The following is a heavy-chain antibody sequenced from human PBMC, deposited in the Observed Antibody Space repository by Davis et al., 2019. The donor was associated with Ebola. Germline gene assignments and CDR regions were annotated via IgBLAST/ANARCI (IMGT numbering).Heavy chain of an antibody. V-gene: IGHV1-18*01. CDR3: AREIGVAVPGVMKDAFDI. CDR2: VSGNNGKT. Sequence: ASVKVSCKASGYSFTHYSFSWVRQAPGQGLEWMGWVSGNNGKTDYAETFQGRVTMTTDTSTSTAYMELRSLTSDDTAVYYCAREIGVAVPGVMKDAFDIWGQGTMVTVSS. D-gene: IGHD2-2*01. J-gene: IGHJ3*02. CDR1: GYSFTHYS.